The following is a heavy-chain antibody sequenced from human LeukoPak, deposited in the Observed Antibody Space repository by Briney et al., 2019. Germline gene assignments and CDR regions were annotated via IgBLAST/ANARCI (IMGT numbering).Heavy chain of an antibody. Sequence: SETLSLTCTVSGGSISSYYWSWIRQPAGKGLEWIGRIYTSGSTNYNPSLKSRVTMSVDTSKNQFSLKLSSVTAADTAVYYCARAYYCGGDCYHFDYWGQGTLVTVSS. D-gene: IGHD2-21*02. J-gene: IGHJ4*02. CDR1: GGSISSYY. V-gene: IGHV4-4*07. CDR2: IYTSGST. CDR3: ARAYYCGGDCYHFDY.